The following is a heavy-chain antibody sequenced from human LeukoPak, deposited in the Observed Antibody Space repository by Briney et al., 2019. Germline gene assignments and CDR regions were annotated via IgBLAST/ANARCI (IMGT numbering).Heavy chain of an antibody. J-gene: IGHJ4*02. CDR1: GGSISSSSYY. V-gene: IGHV4-39*01. D-gene: IGHD3-22*01. CDR3: ASKYYYDSSGYYPFDY. CDR2: IYYSGST. Sequence: SETLSLTCTVSGGSISSSSYYWGWIRQPPGKGLEWIGSIYYSGSTYYNPSLKSRVTISVDTSKNQCSLKLSSVTAADTAVYYCASKYYYDSSGYYPFDYWGQGTLVTVSS.